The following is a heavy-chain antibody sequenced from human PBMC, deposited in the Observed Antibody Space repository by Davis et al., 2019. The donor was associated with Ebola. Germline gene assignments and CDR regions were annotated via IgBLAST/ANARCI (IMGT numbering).Heavy chain of an antibody. D-gene: IGHD3-10*01. CDR1: GFTLGDYA. CDR3: TKGTQWFGELLDY. V-gene: IGHV3-49*04. CDR2: IGSEAYGGTI. Sequence: GESLKISCAVSGFTLGDYAMTWVRQAPGKGLEWVGFIGSEAYGGTIEYAASVKGRFTISRDVSKSIAYLQMNSLRAEDTAVYYCTKGTQWFGELLDYWGQGTLVTVSS. J-gene: IGHJ4*02.